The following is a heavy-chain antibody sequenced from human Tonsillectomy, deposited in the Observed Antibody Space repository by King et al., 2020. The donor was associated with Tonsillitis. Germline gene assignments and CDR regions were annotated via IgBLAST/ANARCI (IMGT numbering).Heavy chain of an antibody. D-gene: IGHD4-17*01. J-gene: IGHJ4*02. CDR2: IYYRGST. CDR3: ARGGFYGDFFDY. Sequence: VQLQESGPGLVKPSETLSLTCTVSGGSISSYYWSWIRQPPGKGLEWIGYIYYRGSTNYNPSLKSRVTISVDTSKNQFSLKLSSVTAADTAVYYCARGGFYGDFFDYWGQGTLVTVSS. V-gene: IGHV4-59*01. CDR1: GGSISSYY.